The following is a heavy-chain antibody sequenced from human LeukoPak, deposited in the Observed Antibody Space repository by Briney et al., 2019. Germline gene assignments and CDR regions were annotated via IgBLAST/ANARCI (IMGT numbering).Heavy chain of an antibody. CDR3: AREGRSSTPGY. D-gene: IGHD2-15*01. V-gene: IGHV4-4*07. J-gene: IGHJ4*02. CDR1: GGSISGYH. CDR2: ISGSGST. Sequence: PPETLSLTCAVSGGSISGYHWRWIRQPAGKGLEWMGRISGSGSTDYNPSLKSRVTMSVDTSKNQFSLKLNSVTAADTAVYYCAREGRSSTPGYWGQGTLVTVSS.